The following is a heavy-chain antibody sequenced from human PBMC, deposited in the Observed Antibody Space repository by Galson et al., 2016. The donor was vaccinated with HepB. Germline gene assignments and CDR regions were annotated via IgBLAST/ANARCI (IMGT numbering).Heavy chain of an antibody. J-gene: IGHJ4*02. Sequence: SVKVSCKASGYTFTTSGISWVRQAPGQGLEWMGWISTYSGNTKYAQKFQGGLTLTTDSSTTTAYMELRRLRFDDTALYYCARDVQYRVDSWGQGTLVTVSS. CDR3: ARDVQYRVDS. V-gene: IGHV1-18*01. CDR2: ISTYSGNT. D-gene: IGHD2/OR15-2a*01. CDR1: GYTFTTSG.